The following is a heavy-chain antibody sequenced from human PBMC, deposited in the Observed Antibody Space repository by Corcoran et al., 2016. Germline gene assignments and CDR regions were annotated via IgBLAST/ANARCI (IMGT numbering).Heavy chain of an antibody. D-gene: IGHD3-22*01. CDR2: INAGNGNT. CDR1: GYTFTSYA. J-gene: IGHJ4*02. Sequence: QVQLVQSGAEVKKPGASVKVSCKASGYTFTSYAMHWVRQAPGQRLEWMGWINAGNGNTKYSQKLQGRVTITRDTSASTAYMELSSLRSEDTAVDYCARDGDYYDSSGYYRWGQGTLVTVSS. V-gene: IGHV1-3*01. CDR3: ARDGDYYDSSGYYR.